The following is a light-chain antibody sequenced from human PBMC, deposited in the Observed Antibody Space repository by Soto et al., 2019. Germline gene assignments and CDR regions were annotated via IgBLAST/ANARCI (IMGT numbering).Light chain of an antibody. CDR3: QQYYTYAT. J-gene: IGKJ5*01. CDR2: KAS. CDR1: QSLLHSNGYNY. V-gene: IGKV2-28*01. Sequence: EIVMTQSPLTLPVTPGEPASISCRSSQSLLHSNGYNYLDWYLQKPGKAPKLLIYKASTLKSGVPSRFSGSGSGSEFNFTITGLQPDDFATYFCQQYYTYATFGHGTRLEIK.